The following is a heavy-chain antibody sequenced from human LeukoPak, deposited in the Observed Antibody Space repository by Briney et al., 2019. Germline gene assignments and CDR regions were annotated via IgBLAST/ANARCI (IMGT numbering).Heavy chain of an antibody. Sequence: GGSLRLSCAASAFSLNAYNMNWVRQAPGKGLEWVSSISSSSSYIYYADSVKGRFTISRDNAKNSLYLQMNSLRAEDTAVYYCARSSVAVAGGPFYYFDYWGQGTLVTVSS. D-gene: IGHD6-19*01. J-gene: IGHJ4*02. V-gene: IGHV3-21*01. CDR2: ISSSSSYI. CDR1: AFSLNAYN. CDR3: ARSSVAVAGGPFYYFDY.